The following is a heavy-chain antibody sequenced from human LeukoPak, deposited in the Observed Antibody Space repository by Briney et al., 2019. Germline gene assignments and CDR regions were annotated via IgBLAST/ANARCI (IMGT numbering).Heavy chain of an antibody. Sequence: SETLSLTCSVSGGSISSHYWSWIRQPPGKGLEWIGYIYYSGSTKYNPSLKSRVTISVDTSKNQFSLKLSSVTAADTAVYYCARGGSSSWYWFDPWGQGTLVTVSS. CDR2: IYYSGST. CDR3: ARGGSSSWYWFDP. V-gene: IGHV4-59*08. CDR1: GGSISSHY. D-gene: IGHD6-13*01. J-gene: IGHJ5*02.